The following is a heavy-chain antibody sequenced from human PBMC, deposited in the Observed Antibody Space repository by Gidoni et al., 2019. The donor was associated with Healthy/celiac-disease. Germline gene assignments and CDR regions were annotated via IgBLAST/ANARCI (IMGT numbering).Heavy chain of an antibody. V-gene: IGHV3-9*01. Sequence: EVQLVESGGGLVQPGRSLRLSCAASGFTFDDYAMHWVRQAPGKGLEWVSGISWNSGSIGYADSVKGRFTISRDNAKNSLYLQMNSLRAEDTALYYCAVCSSTSCYRAWGAFDIWGQGTMVTVSS. J-gene: IGHJ3*02. CDR1: GFTFDDYA. D-gene: IGHD2-2*02. CDR2: ISWNSGSI. CDR3: AVCSSTSCYRAWGAFDI.